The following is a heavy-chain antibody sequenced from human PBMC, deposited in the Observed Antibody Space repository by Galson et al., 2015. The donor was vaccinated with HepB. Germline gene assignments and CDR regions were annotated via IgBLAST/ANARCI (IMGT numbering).Heavy chain of an antibody. CDR3: ARPGLTVTTYYFDS. CDR2: VNPYSGGT. D-gene: IGHD4-11*01. J-gene: IGHJ4*02. V-gene: IGHV1-2*02. Sequence: SVKASCKASGYTFTDSYLHWVRQAPGHGPEWIGWVNPYSGGTSYGMKFQGRVTLTRDTSTSTAYMELTSVTSDDTGIYYCARPGLTVTTYYFDSWSQGTLIFVSS. CDR1: GYTFTDSY.